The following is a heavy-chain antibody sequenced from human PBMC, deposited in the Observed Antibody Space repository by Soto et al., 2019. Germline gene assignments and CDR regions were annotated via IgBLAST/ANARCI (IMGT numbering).Heavy chain of an antibody. CDR2: MNPNSGNT. V-gene: IGHV1-8*01. CDR3: AGGGGIIVGATAGNDY. D-gene: IGHD1-26*01. Sequence: ASVKVSCKASGYTFTSYDINWVRQATGQGLEWMGWMNPNSGNTGYAQKFQGRVTMTRNTSISTAYMELSSLRSEDTAVYYCAGGGGIIVGATAGNDYWGQGTLVTVSS. CDR1: GYTFTSYD. J-gene: IGHJ4*02.